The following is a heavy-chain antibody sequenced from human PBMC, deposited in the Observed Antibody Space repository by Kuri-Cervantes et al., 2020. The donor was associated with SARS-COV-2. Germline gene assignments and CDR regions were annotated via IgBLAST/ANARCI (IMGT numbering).Heavy chain of an antibody. CDR2: IRYDGSNK. Sequence: GGSLRPSCAASGFTFSSYGMHWVRQAPGKGLEWVAFIRYDGSNKYYADSVKGRFTISRDNAKNSLYLQMNGLRPEDTAVYYCARDLQFVDYWGQGTLVTVSS. CDR1: GFTFSSYG. CDR3: ARDLQFVDY. D-gene: IGHD4-11*01. V-gene: IGHV3-30*02. J-gene: IGHJ4*02.